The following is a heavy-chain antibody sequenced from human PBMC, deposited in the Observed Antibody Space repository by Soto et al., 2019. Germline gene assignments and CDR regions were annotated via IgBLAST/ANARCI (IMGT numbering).Heavy chain of an antibody. CDR1: GYTFTGYY. J-gene: IGHJ6*02. Sequence: ASVKVSCKASGYTFTGYYMHRVRQAPGQGLEWMGWINPNSGGTNYAQKFQGWVTMTRDTSISTAYMELSRLRSDDTAVYYCARDRYSGYDEDYYYYGMDVWGQGTTVTVSS. V-gene: IGHV1-2*04. D-gene: IGHD5-12*01. CDR3: ARDRYSGYDEDYYYYGMDV. CDR2: INPNSGGT.